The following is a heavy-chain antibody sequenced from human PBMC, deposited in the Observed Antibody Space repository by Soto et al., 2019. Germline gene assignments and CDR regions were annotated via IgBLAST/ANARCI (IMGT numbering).Heavy chain of an antibody. J-gene: IGHJ6*02. Sequence: EASVKVSCKASGYTFTGYYMHWVRQAPGQGLEWMGWINPNSGGTNYAQKFQGRVTMTRDTSISTAYMELSRLRSDDTAVYYCASSLAPKFKRIAAAGPYYYYGMDVWGQGTTVTVSS. CDR1: GYTFTGYY. V-gene: IGHV1-2*02. CDR2: INPNSGGT. D-gene: IGHD6-13*01. CDR3: ASSLAPKFKRIAAAGPYYYYGMDV.